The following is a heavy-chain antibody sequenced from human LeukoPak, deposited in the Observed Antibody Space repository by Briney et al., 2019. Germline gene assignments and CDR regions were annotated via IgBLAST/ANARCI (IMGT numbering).Heavy chain of an antibody. CDR1: GFTLSDYY. CDR2: ISSSGSAI. J-gene: IGHJ5*02. D-gene: IGHD2-21*01. Sequence: GGSLRLSCAASGFTLSDYYMSWIRQAPGKGPEWVSFISSSGSAIWYADSVKGRFTIFRDNAKNSLFLHMDSLRAEDTAVYYCARDVPYSIVAVRYYNWFDPWGQGTLVTVSS. V-gene: IGHV3-11*04. CDR3: ARDVPYSIVAVRYYNWFDP.